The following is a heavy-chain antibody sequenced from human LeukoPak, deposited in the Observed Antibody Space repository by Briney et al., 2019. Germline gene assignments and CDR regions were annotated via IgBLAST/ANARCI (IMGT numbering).Heavy chain of an antibody. Sequence: SETLSFTCTVSGGSINNYYWSWIRQPPGKGLELIGYIYYSGSTNYNPSLKSRVTMSVDTSKNQFSLKVNSVTAADTAVYYCARRTGYYDGFDYWGQGTLVTVSS. CDR2: IYYSGST. CDR3: ARRTGYYDGFDY. CDR1: GGSINNYY. V-gene: IGHV4-59*01. D-gene: IGHD3/OR15-3a*01. J-gene: IGHJ4*02.